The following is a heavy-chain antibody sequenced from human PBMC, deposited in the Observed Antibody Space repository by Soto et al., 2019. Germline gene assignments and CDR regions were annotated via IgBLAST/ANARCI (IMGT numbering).Heavy chain of an antibody. V-gene: IGHV4-59*01. CDR3: TRDLATGNRGYGPSNG. D-gene: IGHD5-12*01. Sequence: PSETLSLTCTISGVSISSYYWSCIRQTPGKGLEWIGYVYFSGSTNYNPSLKSRVLISIDTSRNQFSLKLNSVTAADTAVYYCTRDLATGNRGYGPSNGWGQGKSDTVSS. J-gene: IGHJ6*02. CDR2: VYFSGST. CDR1: GVSISSYY.